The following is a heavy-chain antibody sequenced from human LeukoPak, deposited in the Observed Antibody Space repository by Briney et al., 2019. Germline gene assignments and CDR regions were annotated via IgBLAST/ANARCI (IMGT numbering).Heavy chain of an antibody. Sequence: GGSLRLSCAASGFTFSSYAMHWVRQAPGKGLEYVSAISSNGGSTYHANSVKGRFTISRDNSKNTLYLQMGSLRAEDMAEYYCARAVGPTNLVYFDYWSQGTLVTVSS. J-gene: IGHJ4*02. V-gene: IGHV3-64*01. CDR1: GFTFSSYA. CDR3: ARAVGPTNLVYFDY. CDR2: ISSNGGST. D-gene: IGHD1-26*01.